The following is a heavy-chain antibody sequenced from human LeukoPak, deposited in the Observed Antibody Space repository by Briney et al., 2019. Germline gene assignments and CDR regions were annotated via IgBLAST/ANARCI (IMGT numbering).Heavy chain of an antibody. J-gene: IGHJ4*02. CDR1: GFTFSSYA. CDR3: ARGSSGGSCYSHY. D-gene: IGHD2-15*01. V-gene: IGHV3-21*01. Sequence: GRSLRLSCAASGFTFSSYAMHWVRQAPGKGLEWVSSISSSSSYIYYADSVKGRFTISRDNAKNSLYLQMNSLRAEDTAVYYCARGSSGGSCYSHYWGQGTLVTVSS. CDR2: ISSSSSYI.